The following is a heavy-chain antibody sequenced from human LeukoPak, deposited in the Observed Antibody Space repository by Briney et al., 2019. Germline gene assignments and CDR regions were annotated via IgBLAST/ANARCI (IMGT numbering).Heavy chain of an antibody. CDR1: GFTFSSYA. J-gene: IGHJ4*02. D-gene: IGHD2-15*01. V-gene: IGHV3-23*01. CDR3: ATLNTPFDY. Sequence: GGSLRLSCAASGFTFSSYAMSWVRQAPGKGLEWVSSISSSGVNTYYAGSVRGRFTISRDNSKNTLHLQINSLRAEDTAVYFCATLNTPFDYWGQGILVTVSS. CDR2: ISSSGVNT.